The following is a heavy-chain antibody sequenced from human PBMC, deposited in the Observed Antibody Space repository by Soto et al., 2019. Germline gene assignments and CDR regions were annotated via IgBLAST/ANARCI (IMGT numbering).Heavy chain of an antibody. CDR2: IYYSGST. V-gene: IGHV4-31*03. J-gene: IGHJ6*02. CDR3: ARDTYYYDSSGHMGYYYYGMDV. CDR1: GGSISSGGYY. D-gene: IGHD3-22*01. Sequence: PSETLSLTCTVSGGSISSGGYYWSWIRQHPGKGLEWIGYIYYSGSTYYNPSLKSRVTISVDTSKNQFSLKLSSVTAADTAVYYCARDTYYYDSSGHMGYYYYGMDVWGQGTTVTV.